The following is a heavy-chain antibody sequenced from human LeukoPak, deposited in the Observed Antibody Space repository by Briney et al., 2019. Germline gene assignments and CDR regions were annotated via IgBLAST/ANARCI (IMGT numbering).Heavy chain of an antibody. J-gene: IGHJ5*02. CDR1: GVSISSGSNY. CDR3: ARVDFGPLPSWFDP. D-gene: IGHD3/OR15-3a*01. Sequence: SSETLSLTCRVSGVSISSGSNYWGWIRQPPGKGLEWIGSIYYSGSTYYNPSLKSRVTISVDTSKNQFSLKLSSVTAADTAVYYCARVDFGPLPSWFDPWGQGTLVTVSS. CDR2: IYYSGST. V-gene: IGHV4-39*07.